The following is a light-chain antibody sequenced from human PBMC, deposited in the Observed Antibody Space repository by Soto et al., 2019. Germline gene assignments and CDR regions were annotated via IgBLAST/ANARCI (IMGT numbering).Light chain of an antibody. Sequence: LTQSPIALSQSPGKRATLSCRASRRVSSSYLAWYQQKPGQAPRLLIYDASSTATGIPDRFSGSGSGTDFTLTISSLEPEDFAVYYCQQYSNSRWTFGRGTKVDIK. CDR1: RRVSSSY. CDR3: QQYSNSRWT. CDR2: DAS. J-gene: IGKJ1*01. V-gene: IGKV3-20*01.